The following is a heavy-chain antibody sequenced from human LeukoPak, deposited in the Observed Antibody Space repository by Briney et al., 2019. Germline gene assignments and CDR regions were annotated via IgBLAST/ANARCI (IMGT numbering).Heavy chain of an antibody. J-gene: IGHJ4*02. CDR3: ARGTCSTSSCYTFDY. Sequence: ASVKVSCKASGYTFTSYGISWVRQASGQGLEWMGWIYPNSGGTDSARKFQGRVTLTRDTSISTAYMELTRLTSDDTAVYYCARGTCSTSSCYTFDYWGQGTLVTVSS. D-gene: IGHD2-2*02. CDR1: GYTFTSYG. V-gene: IGHV1-2*02. CDR2: IYPNSGGT.